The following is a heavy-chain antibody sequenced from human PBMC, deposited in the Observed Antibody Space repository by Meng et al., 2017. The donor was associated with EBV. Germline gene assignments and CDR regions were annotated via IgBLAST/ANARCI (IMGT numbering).Heavy chain of an antibody. J-gene: IGHJ4*02. D-gene: IGHD3-10*01. CDR2: FLPRLGAP. Sequence: QVQLVQSGAEVKKPGSSVKVSCKTSGGPFRYYAISWVRQAPGQGLEWLGGFLPRLGAPNYAQKFHGRVKITADESTSTHYMDLSSLRSEDTAIYYCASESGRGYTPDYWGQGTPVTVSS. CDR1: GGPFRYYA. V-gene: IGHV1-69*01. CDR3: ASESGRGYTPDY.